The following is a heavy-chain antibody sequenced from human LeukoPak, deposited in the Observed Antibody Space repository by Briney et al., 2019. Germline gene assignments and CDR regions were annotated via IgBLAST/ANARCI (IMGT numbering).Heavy chain of an antibody. J-gene: IGHJ4*02. Sequence: QAGGSLRLSCTASGFTFSSYSMNWVRQAPGKGLEWVSYISSSGSTIYYADSVKGRFTISRDNAKNSLYLQMNSLRAEDTAVYYCARDLSLYCSGGSCYSLTYWGQGTLVTVSS. CDR2: ISSSGSTI. CDR1: GFTFSSYS. CDR3: ARDLSLYCSGGSCYSLTY. V-gene: IGHV3-48*04. D-gene: IGHD2-15*01.